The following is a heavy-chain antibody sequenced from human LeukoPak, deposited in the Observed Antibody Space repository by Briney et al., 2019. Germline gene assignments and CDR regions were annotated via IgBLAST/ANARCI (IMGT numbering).Heavy chain of an antibody. D-gene: IGHD1-7*01. J-gene: IGHJ3*02. CDR1: GFTFSSYA. Sequence: GGSLRLSCAAPGFTFSSYAMHWVRQAPGKGLERVEVISNIGSDLYYAGSVKGRFTISRDNSKNTLYLQMNSLRAEDTAVYYCARVMSWNLIDAFDIWGQGTMVTVSS. V-gene: IGHV3-30*01. CDR3: ARVMSWNLIDAFDI. CDR2: ISNIGSDL.